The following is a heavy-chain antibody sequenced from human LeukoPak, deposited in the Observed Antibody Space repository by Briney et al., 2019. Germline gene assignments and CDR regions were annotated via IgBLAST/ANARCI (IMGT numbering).Heavy chain of an antibody. D-gene: IGHD3-22*01. J-gene: IGHJ4*02. CDR3: VKDTGMYSYDSSGFDS. CDR2: ISASGGMS. CDR1: GFNFDTYT. V-gene: IGHV3-23*01. Sequence: GSLRLSCAASGFNFDTYTMSWVRQAPGKGLQWVSLISASGGMSYYTDSVKGRFTITRDSFRNTLHLKMNDLRAEDTAVYYCVKDTGMYSYDSSGFDSWGQGTLVTVSS.